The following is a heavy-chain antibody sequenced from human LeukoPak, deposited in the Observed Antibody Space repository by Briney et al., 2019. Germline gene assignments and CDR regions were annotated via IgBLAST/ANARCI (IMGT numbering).Heavy chain of an antibody. J-gene: IGHJ4*02. CDR2: INVNSGST. CDR1: AYSFTNDY. V-gene: IGHV1-2*02. D-gene: IGHD3-9*01. Sequence: ASVKLSCKASAYSFTNDYIHWVRHAPGQGLEWMGWINVNSGSTNYAQKSYARLFMTRRPSTNTAYMELSRCRSDDPGVFYCARSPHLLTGENFDFWGQGTLVTVSS. CDR3: ARSPHLLTGENFDF.